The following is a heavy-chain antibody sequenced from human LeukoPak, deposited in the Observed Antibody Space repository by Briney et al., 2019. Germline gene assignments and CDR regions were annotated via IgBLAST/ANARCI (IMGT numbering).Heavy chain of an antibody. CDR3: ARLSSTLYYSMDV. D-gene: IGHD6-6*01. CDR2: IQNSAIYRAKI. Sequence: SETLSLTCAVSGGSVSSYYWTWIRQAPGKGLEWVGYIQNSAIYRAKIKSSPSLQSRVSLSIDTSKNQVSLTVNSVTAADTAVYYCARLSSTLYYSMDVWGPGTAVTVSS. CDR1: GGSVSSYY. J-gene: IGHJ6*02. V-gene: IGHV4-59*08.